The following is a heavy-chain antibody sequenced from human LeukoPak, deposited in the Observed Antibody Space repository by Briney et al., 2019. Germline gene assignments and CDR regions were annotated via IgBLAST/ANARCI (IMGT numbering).Heavy chain of an antibody. Sequence: GGSLRLSCAASGSTFSDYYMSWIRQAPGKGLEWVSYISSRTSDTNYVDSVKGRFTISRDNAKNSLYLQMNSLRAEDTAVYYCTRVGSSGSVDYWGQGTLVTASS. D-gene: IGHD1-1*01. CDR3: TRVGSSGSVDY. J-gene: IGHJ4*02. V-gene: IGHV3-11*06. CDR1: GSTFSDYY. CDR2: ISSRTSDT.